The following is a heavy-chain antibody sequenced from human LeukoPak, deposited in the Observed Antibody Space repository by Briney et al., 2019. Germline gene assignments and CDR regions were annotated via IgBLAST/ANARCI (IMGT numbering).Heavy chain of an antibody. CDR3: ARNGSRTYNDAFDV. CDR2: ISGSGGKT. CDR1: GFTFNSYA. Sequence: GGSLRLSCAASGFTFNSYAMSWVRQAPGKGLEWVSTISGSGGKTYYADSVKGRWTISRDNSKNTLYLQMNSPRAEDTAVYYCARNGSRTYNDAFDVWGQGTMVTVSS. J-gene: IGHJ3*01. V-gene: IGHV3-23*01. D-gene: IGHD1-26*01.